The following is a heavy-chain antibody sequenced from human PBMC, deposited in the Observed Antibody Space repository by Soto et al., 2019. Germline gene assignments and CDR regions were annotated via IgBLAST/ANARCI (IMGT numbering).Heavy chain of an antibody. V-gene: IGHV1-69*13. J-gene: IGHJ4*02. CDR1: GGTFSSYA. CDR2: IIPIFGSA. D-gene: IGHD2-2*02. CDR3: ARGIVVVPAAIITSLTIDY. Sequence: SVKVSCKASGGTFSSYAISWVRQAPGQGLEWMGGIIPIFGSANYAQKFQGRVTMTGDESTSTAYMELSRLRSDDTAVYYCARGIVVVPAAIITSLTIDYWGQGTLVTVSS.